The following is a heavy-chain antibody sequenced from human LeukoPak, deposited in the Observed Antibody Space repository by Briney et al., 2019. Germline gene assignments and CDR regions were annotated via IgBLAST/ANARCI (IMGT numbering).Heavy chain of an antibody. CDR3: ARDQYDYTWGSYRPYFDS. V-gene: IGHV1-18*04. Sequence: ASVKVSCKASGHTFTSYGISWVRQAPGQGLEWMGSISPYNGNTKYTERLQGRVIMTTDTSTRTAYMELRSLRSDDTAVFYCARDQYDYTWGSYRPYFDSWGQGTLVTVSS. D-gene: IGHD3-16*02. CDR1: GHTFTSYG. CDR2: ISPYNGNT. J-gene: IGHJ4*02.